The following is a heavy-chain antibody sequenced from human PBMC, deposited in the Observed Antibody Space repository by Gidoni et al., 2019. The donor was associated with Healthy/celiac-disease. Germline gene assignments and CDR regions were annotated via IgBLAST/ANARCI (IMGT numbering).Heavy chain of an antibody. D-gene: IGHD3-22*01. V-gene: IGHV1-69*01. CDR1: GGTFSSYA. J-gene: IGHJ4*02. CDR2: IIPIFGTA. Sequence: QVQLVQSGAGVKKPGSSVKVSCQASGGTFSSYAISWVRQAPGQGLVWMGGIIPIFGTANYAQKFQGRVTITADESTSTAYMELSSLRSEDTAVYYCARDSRRGGYYDSSGYGLFDDWGQGTLVTVSS. CDR3: ARDSRRGGYYDSSGYGLFDD.